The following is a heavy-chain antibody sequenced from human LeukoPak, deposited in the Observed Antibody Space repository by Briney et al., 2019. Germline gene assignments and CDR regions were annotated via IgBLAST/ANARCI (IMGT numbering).Heavy chain of an antibody. V-gene: IGHV3-7*01. J-gene: IGHJ4*02. CDR3: AAWGKYNY. D-gene: IGHD7-27*01. CDR2: INLGGSAK. CDR1: GFTLSGYW. Sequence: ASLRLSFAASGFTLSGYWMNWVRQAPGKGLEWVANINLGGSAKLYVDSVKGRFTISRDNAKNSLDLQMNSLKVEDTAVYYCAAWGKYNYWGQGTLVTVSS.